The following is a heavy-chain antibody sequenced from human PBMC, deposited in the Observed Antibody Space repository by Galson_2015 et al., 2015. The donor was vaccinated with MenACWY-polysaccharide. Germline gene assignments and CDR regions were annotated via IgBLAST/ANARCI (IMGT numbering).Heavy chain of an antibody. CDR3: ARAGIRDVVPTARFSPAPDY. V-gene: IGHV3-23*05. D-gene: IGHD3-3*01. J-gene: IGHJ4*02. CDR1: GFTFSSFV. CDR2: ITSTAGST. Sequence: SLRLSCAASGFTFSSFVMSWVRQAPGKGLEWVSAITSTAGSTYYVDSVKGRFTISRDTSRNTLYLQMRSLRADDTALYYCARAGIRDVVPTARFSPAPDYWGQGTLVTVSS.